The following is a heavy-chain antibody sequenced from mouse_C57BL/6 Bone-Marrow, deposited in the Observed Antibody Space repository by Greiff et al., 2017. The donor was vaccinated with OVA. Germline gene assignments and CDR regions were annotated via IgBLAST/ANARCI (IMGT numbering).Heavy chain of an antibody. V-gene: IGHV1-72*01. CDR1: GYTFTSYW. D-gene: IGHD1-1*01. J-gene: IGHJ2*01. CDR3: AGYGSSPYYLDY. CDR2: IDPNRGGT. Sequence: QVQLQQPGAELVQPGASVKLSCKASGYTFTSYWMHWVKQRPGRGLEWIGRIDPNRGGTKYNEKFKSQATLPVDKPSSTAYMQLSSLTSEDSAFYYCAGYGSSPYYLDYWGQGTTLTVSS.